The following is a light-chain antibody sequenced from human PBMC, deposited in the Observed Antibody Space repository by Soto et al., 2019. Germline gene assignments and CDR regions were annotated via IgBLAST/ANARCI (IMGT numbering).Light chain of an antibody. CDR3: QQYNGYRWT. CDR2: DGS. J-gene: IGKJ1*01. CDR1: QSISSW. V-gene: IGKV1-5*01. Sequence: DLQMTQSPSTLSASVGDRVTITCRASQSISSWLAWYQQKPGKAPKILIYDGSTLESGVPSRFSGSGSGTEFTLTISSLQPDDFATYYCQQYNGYRWTFGQGTKVEIK.